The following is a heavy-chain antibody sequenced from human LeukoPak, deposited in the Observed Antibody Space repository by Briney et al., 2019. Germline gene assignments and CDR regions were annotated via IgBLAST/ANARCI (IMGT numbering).Heavy chain of an antibody. J-gene: IGHJ5*02. CDR2: MYTSGNT. CDR3: ARHAVVRGVIITNLPKYHWFDP. D-gene: IGHD3-10*01. CDR1: GCSISSGGYY. Sequence: PSQTLSLTCTVSGCSISSGGYYWSWIRQPAGKGLEGIGRMYTSGNTNDNPALKSRATISVDTSKNQFSLKLSSVTAADTAVYYCARHAVVRGVIITNLPKYHWFDPWGQGTLVTVSS. V-gene: IGHV4-61*02.